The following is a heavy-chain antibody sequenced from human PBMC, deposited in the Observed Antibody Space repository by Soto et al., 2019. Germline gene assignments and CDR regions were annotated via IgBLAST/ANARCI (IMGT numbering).Heavy chain of an antibody. CDR2: ISSSSSYI. CDR3: ARDSLGIAAAGTPTFDY. CDR1: GFTFSSYS. Sequence: GGSLRLSCAASGFTFSSYSMNWVRQAPGKGLEWVSSISSSSSYIYYADSVKGRFTISRDNAKNSLYLQMNSLRAEDTAVYYCARDSLGIAAAGTPTFDYWRQGTLVTVSS. V-gene: IGHV3-21*01. D-gene: IGHD6-13*01. J-gene: IGHJ4*02.